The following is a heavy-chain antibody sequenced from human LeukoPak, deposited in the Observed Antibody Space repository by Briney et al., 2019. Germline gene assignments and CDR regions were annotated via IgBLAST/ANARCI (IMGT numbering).Heavy chain of an antibody. CDR1: GGSISSSSYY. CDR2: IYYSGST. D-gene: IGHD2-15*01. Sequence: PSETLSLTCTVSGGSISSSSYYWGWIRQPPGKGLEWIGYIYYSGSTNYNPSLKSRVTISVDTSKNQFSLKLSSVTAADTAVYYCAREYCSGGSCHRSPRRADRTHPKHYWYFDLWGRGTLVTVSS. V-gene: IGHV4-61*01. J-gene: IGHJ2*01. CDR3: AREYCSGGSCHRSPRRADRTHPKHYWYFDL.